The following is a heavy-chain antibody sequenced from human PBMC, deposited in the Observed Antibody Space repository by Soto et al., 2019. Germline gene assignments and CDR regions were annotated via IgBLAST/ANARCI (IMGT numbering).Heavy chain of an antibody. CDR2: IKEDGSEK. V-gene: IGHV3-7*01. D-gene: IGHD6-6*01. J-gene: IGHJ5*02. CDR1: GFTFSSYW. CDR3: ARGSAARLWFDP. Sequence: EVQLVESGGGLVQPGGSLRLSCAASGFTFSSYWMSWVRQAPGKGLEWVANIKEDGSEKYYVDSVKGRFTISRDKAKNSLYLQMNSLRAEDTAVYYCARGSAARLWFDPWGQGTLVTVS.